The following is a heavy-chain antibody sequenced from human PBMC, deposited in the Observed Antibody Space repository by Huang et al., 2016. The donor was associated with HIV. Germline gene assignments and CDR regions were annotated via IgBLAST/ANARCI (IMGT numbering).Heavy chain of an antibody. V-gene: IGHV5-51*01. J-gene: IGHJ4*02. D-gene: IGHD6-6*01. CDR2: IFPSDSDT. Sequence: VQLVQSGAEVKKPGESLKISCTGSGYSFSSYWIAWVRQMPGKGLEWMGIIFPSDSDTTCSPSFEGQVTSSADKSIGTAYLQWSSLKASDTAMYYCARRFSSSSGYFDYWGQGSLVTVSS. CDR3: ARRFSSSSGYFDY. CDR1: GYSFSSYW.